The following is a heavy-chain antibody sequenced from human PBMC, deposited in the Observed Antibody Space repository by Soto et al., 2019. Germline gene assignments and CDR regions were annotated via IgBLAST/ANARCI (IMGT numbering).Heavy chain of an antibody. Sequence: QVQLQQWGAGLLKPSETLSLTCAVYGGSFSGYYWTWIRQPPGTGLEWIGEINHSGSTNYNPSLKSRVTVSVDTSKIPFSLKLTSVTAEDTAVYYCARDKITGLFDSWGKGTLVTVSS. J-gene: IGHJ4*02. V-gene: IGHV4-34*01. CDR3: ARDKITGLFDS. CDR1: GGSFSGYY. D-gene: IGHD2-8*02. CDR2: INHSGST.